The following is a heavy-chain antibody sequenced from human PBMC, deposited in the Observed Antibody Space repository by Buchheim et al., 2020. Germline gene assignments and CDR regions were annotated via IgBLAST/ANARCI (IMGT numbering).Heavy chain of an antibody. J-gene: IGHJ5*02. CDR2: IYYSGST. CDR1: GGSISSSSYY. V-gene: IGHV4-39*01. D-gene: IGHD3-22*01. Sequence: QLQLQESGPELVKPSETLSLTCTVSGGSISSSSYYWGWIRQPPGKGLEWIGSIYYSGSTYYNPSLKSRVTISVDTSKNQFSLKLSSVTAADTAVYYCARQRKVTMIVVGQNWFDPWGQGTL. CDR3: ARQRKVTMIVVGQNWFDP.